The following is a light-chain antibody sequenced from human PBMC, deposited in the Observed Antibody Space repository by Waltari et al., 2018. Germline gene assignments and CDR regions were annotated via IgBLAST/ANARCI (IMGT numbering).Light chain of an antibody. Sequence: WYQQTPGQAPRTLIYNATSRPSGVSDRFSGSIPGNTASLTITGVQADDESDYYCAPYIGIGITLFGGGTRLTVL. CDR3: APYIGIGITL. V-gene: IGLV8-61*01. J-gene: IGLJ2*01. CDR2: NAT.